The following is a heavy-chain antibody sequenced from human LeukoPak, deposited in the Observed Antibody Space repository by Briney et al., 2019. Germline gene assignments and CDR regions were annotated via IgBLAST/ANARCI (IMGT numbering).Heavy chain of an antibody. Sequence: GESLKISCKGSGYSLTSYWIGWVRQMPGKGLEWMGIIYPGDSDTRYSPSFQGQVTISADKSISTAYLQWSSLKASDTAMYYCARGRYDFWSGYRRYFDYWGQGTLVTVSS. CDR2: IYPGDSDT. J-gene: IGHJ4*02. CDR3: ARGRYDFWSGYRRYFDY. CDR1: GYSLTSYW. D-gene: IGHD3-3*01. V-gene: IGHV5-51*01.